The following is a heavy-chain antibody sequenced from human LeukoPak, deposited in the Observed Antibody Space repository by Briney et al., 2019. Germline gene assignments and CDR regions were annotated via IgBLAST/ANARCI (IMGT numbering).Heavy chain of an antibody. CDR1: GFTFSNAW. CDR3: TRQYYYGSRSYYNFDY. V-gene: IGHV3-15*01. J-gene: IGHJ4*02. D-gene: IGHD3-10*01. Sequence: GGSLRLSCAASGFTFSNAWMSWVRQAPGKGLEWVGRIKSKTDGGTTDYAASVKGRFTISRDDSKNTLYLQMNSLKTEDTAVYYCTRQYYYGSRSYYNFDYWGQGTLVTVSS. CDR2: IKSKTDGGTT.